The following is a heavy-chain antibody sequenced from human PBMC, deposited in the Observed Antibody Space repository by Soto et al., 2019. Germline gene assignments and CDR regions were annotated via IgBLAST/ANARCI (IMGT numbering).Heavy chain of an antibody. CDR3: AKDRGYYSSSWPSY. CDR2: ISYHGTYE. CDR1: GSNFSNYG. J-gene: IGHJ4*02. D-gene: IGHD6-13*01. Sequence: QGQLVESGGGVAQPGGSLRLSCAASGSNFSNYGIHWVRQVPGKGLEWVAVISYHGTYEHYTDSVRGRFTISRDNSKNTVYLQMNSLRAEDTAVYYCAKDRGYYSSSWPSYWGQGTLVTVSS. V-gene: IGHV3-30*18.